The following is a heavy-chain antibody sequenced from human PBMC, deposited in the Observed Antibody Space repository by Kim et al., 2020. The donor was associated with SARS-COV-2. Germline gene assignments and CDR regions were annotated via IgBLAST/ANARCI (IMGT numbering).Heavy chain of an antibody. CDR2: RT. Sequence: RTYYADSVKGRFTISRDNSKNTLYLQMNSLRAEDTAVYYCARDEVGWFDPWGQGTLVTVSS. V-gene: IGHV3-66*01. CDR3: ARDEVGWFDP. J-gene: IGHJ5*02. D-gene: IGHD1-26*01.